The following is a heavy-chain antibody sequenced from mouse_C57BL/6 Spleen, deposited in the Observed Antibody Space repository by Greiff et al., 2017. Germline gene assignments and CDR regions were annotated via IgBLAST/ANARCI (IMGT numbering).Heavy chain of an antibody. V-gene: IGHV1-22*01. D-gene: IGHD1-1*01. CDR1: GYTFTDYN. Sequence: EVQLQEPGPELVKPGASVKMSCKASGYTFTDYNMHWVKQSHGKSLEWIGYINPNNGGTSYNQKFKGKATLTVNKSSSTAYMELRSLTSEDSAVYYCARWLYGSSNWYCDVWGTGTTVAVSS. CDR2: INPNNGGT. CDR3: ARWLYGSSNWYCDV. J-gene: IGHJ1*03.